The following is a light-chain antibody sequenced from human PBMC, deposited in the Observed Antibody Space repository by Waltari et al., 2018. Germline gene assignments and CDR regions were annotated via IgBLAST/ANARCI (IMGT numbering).Light chain of an antibody. CDR1: QTISSY. CDR2: AAF. V-gene: IGKV1-39*01. CDR3: QQSYNPYS. J-gene: IGKJ2*03. Sequence: DIQMTQSPYSLSASVGDRVIITCRASQTISSYLNWYQQKPGKAPKLLIYAAFSLQSGVPSRFSGSGSGTDFTLTISSLQPEDFATYYCQQSYNPYSFGPGTKLEIK.